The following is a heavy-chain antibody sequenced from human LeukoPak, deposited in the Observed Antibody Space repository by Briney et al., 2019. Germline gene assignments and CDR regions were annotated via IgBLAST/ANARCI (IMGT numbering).Heavy chain of an antibody. J-gene: IGHJ3*02. D-gene: IGHD2-2*01. CDR1: GYSFTSYW. Sequence: GESLKISCKGSGYSFTSYWIGWVRQMPGKGLEWMGIIYPGDSDTRYSPSFQGQVTISADKSIGTAYLQWSSLKASDTAMYYCARTVPTGPAAMAGAFDIWGQGTMVTVSS. V-gene: IGHV5-51*01. CDR2: IYPGDSDT. CDR3: ARTVPTGPAAMAGAFDI.